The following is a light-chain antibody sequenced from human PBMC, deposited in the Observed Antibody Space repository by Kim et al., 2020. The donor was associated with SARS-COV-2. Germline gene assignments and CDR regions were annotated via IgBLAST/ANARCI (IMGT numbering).Light chain of an antibody. J-gene: IGLJ1*01. CDR3: QAWDSSTYYV. CDR2: QDS. CDR1: KLGNKY. V-gene: IGLV3-1*01. Sequence: TASITCSGDKLGNKYACWYQQKPGQSPVLVIYQDSKRPSGIPERFSGSNSENTATLTISGTQAMDEADYYCQAWDSSTYYVFGTGTKVTVL.